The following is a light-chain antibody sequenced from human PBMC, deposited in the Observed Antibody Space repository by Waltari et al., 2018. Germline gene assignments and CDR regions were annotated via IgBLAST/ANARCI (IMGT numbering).Light chain of an antibody. Sequence: QSALTQPASVSGSPGQSITIHCTGTSSDVGSYNLVSWYQQHPGKAPKLMFYEVSKRPSGVANRFSGSKSGTTASLTISALQAEDEADYYCCSYAGSSTFDVVFGGGTKLTVL. CDR3: CSYAGSSTFDVV. J-gene: IGLJ2*01. CDR2: EVS. V-gene: IGLV2-23*02. CDR1: SSDVGSYNL.